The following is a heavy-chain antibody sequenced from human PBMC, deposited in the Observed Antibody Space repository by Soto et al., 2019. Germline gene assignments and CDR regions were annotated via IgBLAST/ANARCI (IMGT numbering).Heavy chain of an antibody. CDR2: IKSKTDGGTT. CDR1: GFTFSNAW. CDR3: TTDRFLRFLEWPTAHDAFDI. V-gene: IGHV3-15*07. D-gene: IGHD3-3*01. Sequence: PGGSLRLSCAASGFTFSNAWMNWVRQAPGKGLEWVGRIKSKTDGGTTDYAAPVKGRFTISRDDSKNTLYLQMNSLKTEDTAVYYCTTDRFLRFLEWPTAHDAFDIWGQGTMVTVSS. J-gene: IGHJ3*02.